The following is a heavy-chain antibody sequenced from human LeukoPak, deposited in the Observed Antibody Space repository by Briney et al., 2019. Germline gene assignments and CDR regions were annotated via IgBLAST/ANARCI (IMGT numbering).Heavy chain of an antibody. CDR1: GYTFTSYY. CDR3: ARGQRWLQFSRGFIDY. CDR2: INPSGGST. V-gene: IGHV1-46*01. Sequence: ASVKVSCKASGYTFTSYYMHWVRQAPGQGLEWMGIINPSGGSTSYAQKFQGRVTMTRDTSISTAYMELSRLRSDDTAVYYCARGQRWLQFSRGFIDYWGQGTLVTVSS. D-gene: IGHD5-24*01. J-gene: IGHJ4*02.